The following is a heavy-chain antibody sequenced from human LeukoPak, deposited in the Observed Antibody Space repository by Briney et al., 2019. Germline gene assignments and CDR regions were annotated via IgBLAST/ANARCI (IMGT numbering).Heavy chain of an antibody. D-gene: IGHD6-13*01. CDR2: TYYRSKWYN. CDR3: ARDRAAARSVYYYYGMDV. CDR1: GDSVSSNSAA. J-gene: IGHJ6*02. Sequence: SQTLSLTCAISGDSVSSNSAAWNWIRQSPSRGLEWLGRTYYRSKWYNDYAVSVKSRITIDPDTSKNQFSLQLNSVTPEDTAVYYCARDRAAARSVYYYYGMDVWGQGTTVTVSS. V-gene: IGHV6-1*01.